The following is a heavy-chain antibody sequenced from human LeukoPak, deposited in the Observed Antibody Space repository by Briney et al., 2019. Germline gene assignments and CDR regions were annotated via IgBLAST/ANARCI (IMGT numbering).Heavy chain of an antibody. D-gene: IGHD6-19*01. J-gene: IGHJ6*03. V-gene: IGHV4-61*02. CDR1: GASVSRGTFY. CDR2: IYTTGST. Sequence: SQTLSLTCTVSGASVSRGTFYWGWLRQPAGKGLEWIGRIYTTGSTNYNPSLSNRIAISVDTSNNHFSLKLSSVTAADTAVYFCAREAGIAVSGAFYYYMDVWGEGTTVTVSS. CDR3: AREAGIAVSGAFYYYMDV.